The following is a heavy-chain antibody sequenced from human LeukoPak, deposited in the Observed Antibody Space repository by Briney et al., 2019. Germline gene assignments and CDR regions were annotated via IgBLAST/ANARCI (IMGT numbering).Heavy chain of an antibody. J-gene: IGHJ6*03. CDR1: GFTFSRHS. Sequence: GGSLRLSRAASGFTFSRHSINWVRQAPGKGLEGVSSISSSSSYIYYADSVKGRFTISRDNSENTMYPKVNRLRAEDTAMYYCVKGSKVLLFTRDHYMDVWGKGTTVIISS. V-gene: IGHV3-21*01. D-gene: IGHD2/OR15-2a*01. CDR2: ISSSSSYI. CDR3: VKGSKVLLFTRDHYMDV.